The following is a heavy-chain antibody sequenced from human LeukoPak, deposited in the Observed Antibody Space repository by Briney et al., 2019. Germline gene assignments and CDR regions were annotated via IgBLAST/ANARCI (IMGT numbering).Heavy chain of an antibody. J-gene: IGHJ4*02. Sequence: GGSLRLSCAASGFTFSSYSMNRVRQAPGKGLEWVSYISSSSSYIYYADSVKGRFTISRDNAKNSLYLQMNSLRAEDTAVYYCARDATRYYYGSGSYYTDYWGQGTLVTVSS. CDR1: GFTFSSYS. V-gene: IGHV3-21*01. CDR2: ISSSSSYI. CDR3: ARDATRYYYGSGSYYTDY. D-gene: IGHD3-10*01.